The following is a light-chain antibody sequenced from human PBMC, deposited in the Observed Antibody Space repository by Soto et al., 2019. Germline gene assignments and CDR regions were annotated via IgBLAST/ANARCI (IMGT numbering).Light chain of an antibody. CDR1: QSVSSS. J-gene: IGKJ4*01. CDR3: QQYGSSLELT. V-gene: IGKV3-11*01. Sequence: EIVLTQSPGTLSLSPGERATLSCRASQSVSSSLAWYQQKPGQAPRLLIYEASNRATGIPARFSGGGSGTDFTLTISSLEPEDFAVYYCQQYGSSLELTFGGGTKVDIK. CDR2: EAS.